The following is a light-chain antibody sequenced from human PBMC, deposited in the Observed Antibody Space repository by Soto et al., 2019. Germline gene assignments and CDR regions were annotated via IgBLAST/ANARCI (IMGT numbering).Light chain of an antibody. CDR3: NSFRVSHLYV. CDR1: STDVGGYNA. V-gene: IGLV2-14*01. Sequence: QALLRQPASVSGSPGQTITISCTGTSTDVGGYNAVSWYQHHPGKAPKLIIYEVTHRPSGVSDRFSASKSGNTASLTISGLQAEDEADYYCNSFRVSHLYVFGTGTTVTV. CDR2: EVT. J-gene: IGLJ1*01.